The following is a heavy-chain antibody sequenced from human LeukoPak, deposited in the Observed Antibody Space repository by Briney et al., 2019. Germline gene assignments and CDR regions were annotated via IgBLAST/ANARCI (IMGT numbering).Heavy chain of an antibody. Sequence: SETLSLTCTVSGGSISSYYWSWIRQPAGKGLEWIGSIFHSGSTYYNPSLKSRVTISVDTSKNQFSLKLSSVTAADTAVYYCARGRIMITFGGVIGRDAFDIWGQGTMVTVSS. CDR3: ARGRIMITFGGVIGRDAFDI. J-gene: IGHJ3*02. CDR2: IFHSGST. D-gene: IGHD3-16*02. CDR1: GGSISSYY. V-gene: IGHV4-4*07.